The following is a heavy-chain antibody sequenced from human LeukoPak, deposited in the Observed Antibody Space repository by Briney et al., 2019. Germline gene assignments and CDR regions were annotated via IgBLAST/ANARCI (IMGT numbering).Heavy chain of an antibody. CDR1: GFIFDDYG. Sequence: GGSLRLSCAAFGFIFDDYGMSWVRQAPGKGLEWVSGINWNGGSTGYADSVKGRFTISRDNSKNTLYLQMNSLRAEDTAVYYCAAHDYGSGSYYNDNWFDPWGQGTLVTVSS. J-gene: IGHJ5*02. V-gene: IGHV3-20*04. CDR3: AAHDYGSGSYYNDNWFDP. CDR2: INWNGGST. D-gene: IGHD3-10*01.